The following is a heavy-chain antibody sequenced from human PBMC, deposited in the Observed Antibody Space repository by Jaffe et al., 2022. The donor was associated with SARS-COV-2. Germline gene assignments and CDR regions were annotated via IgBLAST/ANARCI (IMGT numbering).Heavy chain of an antibody. V-gene: IGHV3-23*04. CDR3: AQGNSGSKSRQ. D-gene: IGHD2-15*01. J-gene: IGHJ1*01. CDR2: IGPSGSST. CDR1: GFTFSSHG. Sequence: EVQLVDSGGGLVQPGGSLRLSCAASGFTFSSHGMAWVRQAPGKGLECFSTIGPSGSSTYYADSVKGRFTISRDNSKNTLYLQMNSLRAEDTAVYYCAQGNSGSKSRQWGQGTLVTVSS.